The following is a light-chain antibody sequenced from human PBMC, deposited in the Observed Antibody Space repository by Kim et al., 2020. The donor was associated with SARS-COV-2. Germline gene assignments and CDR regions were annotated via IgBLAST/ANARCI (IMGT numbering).Light chain of an antibody. V-gene: IGKV1-27*01. J-gene: IGKJ1*01. CDR1: QGMSNY. CDR2: AAS. Sequence: ASGGDRVTSPCRASQGMSNYLAWYQQRPGKVPKLLIYAASTLQAGVPSRFSGSGAGTDFTLTISSLQPEDGATYYCQEYNRAPWTFGQGTKVDIK. CDR3: QEYNRAPWT.